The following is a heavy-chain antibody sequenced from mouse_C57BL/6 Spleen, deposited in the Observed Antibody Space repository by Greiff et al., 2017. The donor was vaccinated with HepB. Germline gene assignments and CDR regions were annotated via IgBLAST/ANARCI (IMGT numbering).Heavy chain of an antibody. Sequence: QVQLQQPGAELVKPGASVKLSCKASGYTFTSYWMHWVKQRPGQGLEWIGMIHPNSGSTNYNEKFKSKATLTVDKSSSTAYMQLSSLTSEDSAVYYCASGSSEDWYFDVWGTATTVTVSS. V-gene: IGHV1-64*01. CDR1: GYTFTSYW. D-gene: IGHD1-1*01. J-gene: IGHJ1*03. CDR3: ASGSSEDWYFDV. CDR2: IHPNSGST.